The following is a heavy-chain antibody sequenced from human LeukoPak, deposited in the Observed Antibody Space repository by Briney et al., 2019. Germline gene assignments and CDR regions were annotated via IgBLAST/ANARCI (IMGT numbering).Heavy chain of an antibody. D-gene: IGHD4-17*01. V-gene: IGHV1-2*02. Sequence: GASVKVSCKASGHTFTGYYMHWVRQAPGQGLEWMEWINPNSGGTNYAQKFQGRVTMTRDTSISTAYMELSRLRSDDTAVYYCARDGGDGDYVLGYWGQGTLVTVSS. CDR2: INPNSGGT. CDR1: GHTFTGYY. J-gene: IGHJ4*02. CDR3: ARDGGDGDYVLGY.